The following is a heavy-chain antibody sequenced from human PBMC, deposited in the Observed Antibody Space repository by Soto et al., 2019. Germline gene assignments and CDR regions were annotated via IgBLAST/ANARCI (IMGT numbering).Heavy chain of an antibody. CDR3: VKPPVITASYYYYDMDV. D-gene: IGHD4-4*01. J-gene: IGHJ6*02. CDR2: ISGSGIST. CDR1: GFTFSTYP. V-gene: IGHV3-23*01. Sequence: EAQLLESGGGLVQPGGSLRLSCAASGFTFSTYPMSWVRQAPGKGLEWVSGISGSGISTYYTDSVKGRFTISRDNSKNTVLLQMNRLRDEDTAVYYCVKPPVITASYYYYDMDVWGQGTTVTVSS.